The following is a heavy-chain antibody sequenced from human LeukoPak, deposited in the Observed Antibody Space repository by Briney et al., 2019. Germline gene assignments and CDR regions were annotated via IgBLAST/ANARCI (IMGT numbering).Heavy chain of an antibody. D-gene: IGHD3-10*01. CDR3: ARVSVYGTNWFDP. J-gene: IGHJ5*02. V-gene: IGHV3-48*01. CDR2: ISSSSTI. Sequence: GGSLRLSCAASGFTFSSYSMNWVRQAPGKGLEWVSYISSSSTIYYADSVKGRFTISRDNAKNSLYLQMNSLRAEDTAVYYCARVSVYGTNWFDPWGQGTLVTVSS. CDR1: GFTFSSYS.